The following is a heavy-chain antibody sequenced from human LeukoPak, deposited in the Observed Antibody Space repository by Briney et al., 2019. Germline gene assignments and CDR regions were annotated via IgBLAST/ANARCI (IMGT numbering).Heavy chain of an antibody. V-gene: IGHV3-53*01. J-gene: IGHJ4*02. CDR3: ARETAAAGLDY. CDR1: GFTVSSNY. CDR2: IYSGGST. Sequence: GGSLRLSCAATGFTVSSNYMSWVRQAPGKGLEWVSVIYSGGSTYYADSVKGRFTISRDNSKNTLYLQMNRLRAEDTAVYYCARETAAAGLDYWGQGTLVTVSS. D-gene: IGHD6-13*01.